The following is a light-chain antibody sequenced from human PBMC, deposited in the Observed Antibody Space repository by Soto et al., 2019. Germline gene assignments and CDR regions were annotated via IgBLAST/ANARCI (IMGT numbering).Light chain of an antibody. CDR2: GAS. CDR3: QQFGSAPPIT. J-gene: IGKJ5*01. V-gene: IGKV3-20*01. CDR1: QSVSSSY. Sequence: IVMPQSPATLSLSPGERATLSCRASQSVSSSYLSWYQQKPGQAPRLLIYGASARATGIPARFSGSGSGTDFTLTISRLEPEDFAVYYCQQFGSAPPITCGQGTDWRL.